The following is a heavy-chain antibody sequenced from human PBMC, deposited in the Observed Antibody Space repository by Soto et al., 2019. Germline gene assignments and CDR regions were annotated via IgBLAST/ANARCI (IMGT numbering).Heavy chain of an antibody. CDR3: ARPANTVADHFDL. D-gene: IGHD4-17*01. CDR2: ISSNGENT. Sequence: PGGSLRLSCAASGFTSAYHAMNWVRQAPGKGLEWVSTISSNGENTHYADSVKGRFIISSDNSINTAYLQWDSLKASDTAIYYCARPANTVADHFDLWGQGTPVTVSS. V-gene: IGHV3-23*01. J-gene: IGHJ4*02. CDR1: GFTSAYHA.